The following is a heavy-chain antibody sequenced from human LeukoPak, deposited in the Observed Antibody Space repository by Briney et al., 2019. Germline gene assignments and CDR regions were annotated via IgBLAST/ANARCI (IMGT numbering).Heavy chain of an antibody. V-gene: IGHV3-74*01. D-gene: IGHD2-15*01. CDR3: ARLGLGYCSGGSCYSQSADAFDI. CDR2: INGDGRSI. CDR1: GFIFRSTW. J-gene: IGHJ3*02. Sequence: GGSLRLSCATSGFIFRSTWMYWLRQAPGKGLVWVSRINGDGRSISYADSVHGRFTISRDNAKNSLYLQMNSLRAEDTALYYCARLGLGYCSGGSCYSQSADAFDIWGQGTMVTVSS.